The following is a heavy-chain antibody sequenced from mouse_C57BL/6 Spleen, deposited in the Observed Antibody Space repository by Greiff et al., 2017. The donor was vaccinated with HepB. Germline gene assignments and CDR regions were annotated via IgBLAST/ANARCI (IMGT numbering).Heavy chain of an antibody. CDR2: IDPSDSYT. Sequence: VQLQQPGAELVKPGASVKLSCKASGYTFTSYWMQWVKQRPGQGLEWIGEIDPSDSYTNYKQKFKGKATLTVATSSSTAYMERSSLTSNGSAVYYWAISTYYSNKAMDYWGQGTLVTVSS. J-gene: IGHJ4*01. V-gene: IGHV1-50*01. D-gene: IGHD2-5*01. CDR3: AISTYYSNKAMDY. CDR1: GYTFTSYW.